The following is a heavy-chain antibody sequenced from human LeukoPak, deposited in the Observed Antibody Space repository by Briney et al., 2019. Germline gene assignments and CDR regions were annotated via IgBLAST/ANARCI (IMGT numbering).Heavy chain of an antibody. D-gene: IGHD2-15*01. CDR3: AKRYCSGGSCYSGD. V-gene: IGHV3-23*01. J-gene: IGHJ4*02. CDR2: ISASGGST. CDR1: GFTFSSPA. Sequence: GGSLRLSCAGSGFTFSSPAMSWVRQAPGKGLEWVSAISASGGSTYYADSVKGRFTISRDNSKSSVYLQMSSLRVEDTAVYYCAKRYCSGGSCYSGDWGQGTPVTVPP.